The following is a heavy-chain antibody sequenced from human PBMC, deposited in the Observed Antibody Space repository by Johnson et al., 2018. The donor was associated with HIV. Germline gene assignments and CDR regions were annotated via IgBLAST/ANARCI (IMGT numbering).Heavy chain of an antibody. CDR1: GFKLYEYD. V-gene: IGHV3-23*04. J-gene: IGHJ3*01. CDR3: ARGLYLSDYDNMKLM. Sequence: VQLVESGGDVVRPGGSLRISCVASGFKLYEYDVSWVRQVPGKGLEWVSAISGSGGSTYYADSVKGRFTISRDNSKNTMYLQMNSLRAEDTALFYCARGLYLSDYDNMKLMWGRGTKVTVSS. CDR2: ISGSGGST. D-gene: IGHD3-22*01.